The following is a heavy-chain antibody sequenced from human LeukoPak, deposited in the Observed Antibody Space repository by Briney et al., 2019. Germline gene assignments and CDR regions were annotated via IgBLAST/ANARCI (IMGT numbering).Heavy chain of an antibody. V-gene: IGHV3-33*01. CDR1: GFTFSSYG. Sequence: RTGGSLRLSCAASGFTFSSYGMHWVRQALGKGLEWVAVIWYDGSNKYYADSVKGRFTISRDNSKNTLYLQMDSLRAEDTAVYYCASTHDYGDYGVDYWGQGTLVTVSS. D-gene: IGHD4-17*01. CDR3: ASTHDYGDYGVDY. CDR2: IWYDGSNK. J-gene: IGHJ4*02.